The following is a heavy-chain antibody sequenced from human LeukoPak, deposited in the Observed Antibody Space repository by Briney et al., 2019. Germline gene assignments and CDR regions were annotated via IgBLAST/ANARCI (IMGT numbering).Heavy chain of an antibody. Sequence: GASVKVSCRASGYTFTSYGISWVRQAPGQGLEWMGWISACNGNTNYAQKLQGRVTMTTDTSTSTAYMELRSLRSDDTAVYYCASAYDSSGYYYYWGQGTLVTVSS. CDR2: ISACNGNT. V-gene: IGHV1-18*01. J-gene: IGHJ4*02. CDR3: ASAYDSSGYYYY. D-gene: IGHD3-22*01. CDR1: GYTFTSYG.